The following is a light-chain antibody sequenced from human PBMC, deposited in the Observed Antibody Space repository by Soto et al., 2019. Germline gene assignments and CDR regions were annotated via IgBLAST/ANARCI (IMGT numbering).Light chain of an antibody. J-gene: IGKJ1*01. CDR3: HQYNNWPRR. CDR1: QSVGSN. Sequence: EMGMTQSPCTLSGSPGESATLSCGASQSVGSNLAWYQQMPGQAPRLLIYDASIRATGIPARFSGSGYGTEFTLTISSLQSEDFAVYYCHQYNNWPRRFGQGTKVDIK. CDR2: DAS. V-gene: IGKV3-15*01.